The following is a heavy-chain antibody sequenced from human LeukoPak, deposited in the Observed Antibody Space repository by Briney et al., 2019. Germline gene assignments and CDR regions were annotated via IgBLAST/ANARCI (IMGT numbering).Heavy chain of an antibody. Sequence: ASVKVSSKASGGTFSSYAISWVRQAPGQGLEWMGGIIPIFGTANYAQKFQGRVTITTDESTSTAYMELSSLRSEDTAVYYCAGRLRDGIFGVVTKFDPWGQGTLVTVSS. D-gene: IGHD3-3*01. CDR3: AGRLRDGIFGVVTKFDP. J-gene: IGHJ5*02. V-gene: IGHV1-69*05. CDR1: GGTFSSYA. CDR2: IIPIFGTA.